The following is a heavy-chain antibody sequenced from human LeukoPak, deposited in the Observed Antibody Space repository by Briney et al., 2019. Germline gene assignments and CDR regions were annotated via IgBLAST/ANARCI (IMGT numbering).Heavy chain of an antibody. J-gene: IGHJ6*03. CDR1: GGSFSGYY. CDR3: ARDRRGYCSSTSCSRSIYYYYYYMDV. V-gene: IGHV4-34*01. Sequence: PSETLSLTCAVYGGSFSGYYWSWIRQPPGKGLEWIGEINHSGSTNYNPSLKSRVTISVDTSKNEFSLKLRSVTAADTAVYYCARDRRGYCSSTSCSRSIYYYYYYMDVWGKGTTVTVSS. D-gene: IGHD2-2*01. CDR2: INHSGST.